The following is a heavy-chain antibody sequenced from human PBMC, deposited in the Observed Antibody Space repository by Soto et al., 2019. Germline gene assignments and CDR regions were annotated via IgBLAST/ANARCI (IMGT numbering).Heavy chain of an antibody. V-gene: IGHV5-51*01. CDR3: ARHHGSPGSYFGLDV. CDR2: IYPGDSDT. D-gene: IGHD6-13*01. CDR1: GYTFTDYW. Sequence: GESLKISCKGSGYTFTDYWIGWVRQLPGKGLEWMGIIYPGDSDTRYSPSFQGHVTITVDKSTSTAYLQWNTLKASDTAVYYCARHHGSPGSYFGLDVWGQGTTVTVSS. J-gene: IGHJ6*02.